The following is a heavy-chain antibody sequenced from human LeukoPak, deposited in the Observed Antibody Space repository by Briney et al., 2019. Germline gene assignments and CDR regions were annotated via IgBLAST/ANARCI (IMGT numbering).Heavy chain of an antibody. CDR1: GFTFSSYS. Sequence: GGSLRLSCAASGFTFSSYSMNWVRQAPGKGLEWVSSITSSSSYIYYADSVKGRFTISRDNAKDSLYLQMNSLRAEDTAVYYCARMTVRGIRHFDWLSPLDPWGQGTLVTVSS. CDR3: ARMTVRGIRHFDWLSPLDP. J-gene: IGHJ5*02. CDR2: ITSSSSYI. D-gene: IGHD3-9*01. V-gene: IGHV3-21*01.